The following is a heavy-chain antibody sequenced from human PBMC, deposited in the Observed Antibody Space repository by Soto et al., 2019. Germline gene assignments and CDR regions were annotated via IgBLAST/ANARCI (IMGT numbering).Heavy chain of an antibody. Sequence: PGESLKISCKGSGYSFTSYWIGWQRQMPGKGLERIGITYPRDSDNRYSPSIQGQVTSSADKSISTACRQWSSLKASDSDMYYCARALTYYYDSSGLRREYYFDYWGQGTLVTVSS. J-gene: IGHJ4*02. CDR2: TYPRDSDN. V-gene: IGHV5-51*01. CDR3: ARALTYYYDSSGLRREYYFDY. CDR1: GYSFTSYW. D-gene: IGHD3-22*01.